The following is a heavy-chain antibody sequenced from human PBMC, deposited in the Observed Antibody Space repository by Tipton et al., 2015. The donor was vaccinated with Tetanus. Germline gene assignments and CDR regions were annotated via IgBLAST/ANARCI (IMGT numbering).Heavy chain of an antibody. Sequence: QSGPEVKKPGASVKVSCKASGYTFIRYAMHWVRQAPGQRPEWMGWINTGNGHTKYSQKLQGRVTFTRDTSATTSYMELSRLNSEDTAMYYCSRADGYDGASITADCFDGWGQAALVTVSS. V-gene: IGHV1-3*04. D-gene: IGHD5-12*01. CDR1: GYTFIRYA. CDR2: INTGNGHT. J-gene: IGHJ4*02. CDR3: SRADGYDGASITADCFDG.